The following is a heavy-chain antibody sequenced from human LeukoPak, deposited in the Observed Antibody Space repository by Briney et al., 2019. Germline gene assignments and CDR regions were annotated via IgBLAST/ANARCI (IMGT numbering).Heavy chain of an antibody. CDR1: GFTFSSCG. Sequence: GGSLRLSCAASGFTFSSCGMHWVRQAPGKGLEWVAFIRHDESNNYYADSVKGRFTISRDTSNNTLYLQMNSLRAEDTAVYYCAKDRWATQTTYDAFDIWGQGTMVTVSS. V-gene: IGHV3-30*02. CDR2: IRHDESNN. CDR3: AKDRWATQTTYDAFDI. J-gene: IGHJ3*02. D-gene: IGHD1-1*01.